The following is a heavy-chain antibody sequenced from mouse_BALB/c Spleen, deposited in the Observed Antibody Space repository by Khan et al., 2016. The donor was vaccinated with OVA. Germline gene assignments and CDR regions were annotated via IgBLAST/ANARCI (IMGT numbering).Heavy chain of an antibody. V-gene: IGHV2-3*01. D-gene: IGHD2-2*01. J-gene: IGHJ3*01. CDR3: AIIYYGYDWFTY. CDR2: LWGDGST. CDR1: GLSLTNYG. Sequence: QVQLKESGPGLVAPSQSLSITCTVSGLSLTNYGISWIRQPPGKSLEWLGVLWGDGSTNYHSTLISRLSINQDNSKSQVFLKLNSLQTDDTATYYCAIIYYGYDWFTYWGQGTLVTVSA.